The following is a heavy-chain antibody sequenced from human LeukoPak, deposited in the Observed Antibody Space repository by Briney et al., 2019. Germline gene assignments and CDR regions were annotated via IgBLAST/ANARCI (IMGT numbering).Heavy chain of an antibody. J-gene: IGHJ4*02. CDR2: INHSGST. V-gene: IGHV4-34*01. CDR1: GGSFSGYY. D-gene: IGHD6-19*01. CDR3: ARDQGGGWYDY. Sequence: KPSETLSLTCAVYGGSFSGYYWSWIRQPPGKGLEWIGEINHSGSTNYNPSLKSRVTISVDTSKNQFSLKLSSVTAADTAVYYCARDQGGGWYDYWGQGTLVTVSS.